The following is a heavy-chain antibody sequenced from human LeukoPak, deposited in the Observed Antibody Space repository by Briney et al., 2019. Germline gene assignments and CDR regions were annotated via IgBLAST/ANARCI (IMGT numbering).Heavy chain of an antibody. Sequence: GASVKVSCKASGYTFTSYGISWVRQAPGQGLEWMGWISAYNGNTNYAQKLQGRATMTTDTSTSTAYMELRSLRSDDTAVYYCARGGPYYYDSSGYPACDYWGQGTLVTVSS. CDR3: ARGGPYYYDSSGYPACDY. V-gene: IGHV1-18*01. CDR2: ISAYNGNT. J-gene: IGHJ4*02. CDR1: GYTFTSYG. D-gene: IGHD3-22*01.